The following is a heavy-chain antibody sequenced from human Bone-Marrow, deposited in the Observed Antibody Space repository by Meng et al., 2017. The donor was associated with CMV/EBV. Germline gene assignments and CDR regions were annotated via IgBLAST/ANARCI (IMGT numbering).Heavy chain of an antibody. CDR3: AKASTDTAMGDY. V-gene: IGHV3-30-3*01. J-gene: IGHJ4*02. D-gene: IGHD5-18*01. Sequence: GESLKISCAASGFTFSSYAMHWVRQAPGKGLEWVAVISYDGSNKYYADSVKGRFTISRDNSKNTLYLQMNSLRAEDTAVYYCAKASTDTAMGDYWGQGTLVTVSS. CDR1: GFTFSSYA. CDR2: ISYDGSNK.